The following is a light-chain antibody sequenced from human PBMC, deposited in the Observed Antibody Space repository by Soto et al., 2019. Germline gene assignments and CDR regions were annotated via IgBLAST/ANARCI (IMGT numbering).Light chain of an antibody. CDR1: QSLSGSY. CDR3: HQYGSSPRT. Sequence: EIVLTQSPGTLSLSPGERATLSCRASQSLSGSYLAWYQQRPGQPPRLLIYGASNRFSGIPDRFSGSGSGTDFTLTISRLEPEDFAVYFGHQYGSSPRTFGPGTKVDIK. J-gene: IGKJ3*01. V-gene: IGKV3-20*01. CDR2: GAS.